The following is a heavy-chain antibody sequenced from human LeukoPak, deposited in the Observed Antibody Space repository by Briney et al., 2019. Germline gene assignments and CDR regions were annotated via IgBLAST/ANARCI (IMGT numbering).Heavy chain of an antibody. CDR3: ARGLRGFDSKLDY. Sequence: SETLSLTCAVYGGSFSGYYWSWIRQPPGKGLEWIGEINHSGSTNYNPSLESRVTISVDKSKNQFSLKLSSVTAADTAVYYCARGLRGFDSKLDYWGQGTLVTVSS. J-gene: IGHJ4*02. CDR1: GGSFSGYY. CDR2: INHSGST. V-gene: IGHV4-34*01. D-gene: IGHD3-9*01.